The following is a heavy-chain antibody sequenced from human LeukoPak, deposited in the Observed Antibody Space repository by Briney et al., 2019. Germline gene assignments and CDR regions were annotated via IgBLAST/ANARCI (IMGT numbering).Heavy chain of an antibody. CDR3: AKDRVGPKHYLDV. J-gene: IGHJ6*04. CDR2: ISGSGSGDNT. CDR1: GFTFSSYA. V-gene: IGHV3-23*01. Sequence: GGSLRLSCAASGFTFSSYAMNWVRQASGKGLEWVSAISGSGSGDNTYYSDSVKGRFTISRDNSESKLFLQMNSLRAEDSAVYFCAKDRVGPKHYLDVWGTGTTVTISS. D-gene: IGHD1-26*01.